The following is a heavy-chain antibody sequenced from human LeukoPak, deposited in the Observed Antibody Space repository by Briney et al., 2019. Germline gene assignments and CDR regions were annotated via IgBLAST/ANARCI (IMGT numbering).Heavy chain of an antibody. V-gene: IGHV3-23*01. D-gene: IGHD3-16*01. J-gene: IGHJ4*02. CDR1: GFTFSSYA. CDR2: ISGSGGST. CDR3: ASLTRPGGRRWPLDY. Sequence: GGSLRLSCAASGFTFSSYAMSWVRQAPGKGLEWVSAISGSGGSTYYADSVKGRFTISRDNSKNTLYLQMNSLRAEDTAVYYCASLTRPGGRRWPLDYWGQGTLVTVSS.